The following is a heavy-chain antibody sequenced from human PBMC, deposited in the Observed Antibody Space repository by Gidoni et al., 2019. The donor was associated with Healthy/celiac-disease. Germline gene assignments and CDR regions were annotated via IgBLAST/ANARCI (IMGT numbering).Heavy chain of an antibody. CDR2: ISWTSGTI. CDR3: AKGGTAISISMIVVFTDYFDY. CDR1: GFTFDDYA. D-gene: IGHD3-22*01. V-gene: IGHV3-9*01. J-gene: IGHJ4*02. Sequence: EVQLVESGGGLVQPGRSLRLSCAASGFTFDDYAMHWVRQAPGKGLEWVSGISWTSGTIDYADSVKGRFTISRDNAKNSLYLQMNSLRAEDTALYYCAKGGTAISISMIVVFTDYFDYWGQGTLVTVSS.